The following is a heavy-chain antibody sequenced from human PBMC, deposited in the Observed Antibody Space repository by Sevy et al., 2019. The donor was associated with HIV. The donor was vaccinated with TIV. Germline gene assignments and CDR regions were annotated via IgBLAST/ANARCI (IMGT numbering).Heavy chain of an antibody. CDR3: ATAAVPFGGYSYGSAFY. CDR2: FDPEDGET. Sequence: ASLKVSCKVSGYTLTELSMHWVRQAPGKGLEWMGGFDPEDGETIYAQKFQGIVTMTEDTSTDTAYMELSSLRSEDTAVYYCATAAVPFGGYSYGSAFYWGQGTLVTVSS. J-gene: IGHJ4*02. D-gene: IGHD5-18*01. V-gene: IGHV1-24*01. CDR1: GYTLTELS.